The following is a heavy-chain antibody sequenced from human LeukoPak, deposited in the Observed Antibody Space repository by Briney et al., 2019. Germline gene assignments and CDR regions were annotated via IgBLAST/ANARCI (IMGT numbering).Heavy chain of an antibody. CDR1: GFTFSDSY. CDR2: ISNSGSSI. Sequence: GGSLRLSCAASGFTFSDSYMTWIRQAPGKGLEWVSYISNSGSSIYYADSVKGRFTTSRDNAESSQYLQMNSLRAEDTAVYYCGRGHWGLDYWGQGALVTVSS. CDR3: GRGHWGLDY. J-gene: IGHJ4*02. V-gene: IGHV3-11*04. D-gene: IGHD7-27*01.